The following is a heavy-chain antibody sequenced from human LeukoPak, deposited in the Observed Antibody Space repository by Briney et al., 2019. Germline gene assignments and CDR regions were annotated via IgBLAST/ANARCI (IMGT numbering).Heavy chain of an antibody. CDR3: VKARMPHCGTDCLES. CDR1: GFTFSNYG. D-gene: IGHD2-21*02. J-gene: IGHJ4*02. V-gene: IGHV3-23*01. Sequence: GGSLRLSCAASGFTFSNYGMSWVRQAPGKGLEWVSVIRGSGGGTYYADSVKGRFTIPRDNSKNTVYLQMNSLRAEDTAVYYCVKARMPHCGTDCLESWGQGTLVTVSS. CDR2: IRGSGGGT.